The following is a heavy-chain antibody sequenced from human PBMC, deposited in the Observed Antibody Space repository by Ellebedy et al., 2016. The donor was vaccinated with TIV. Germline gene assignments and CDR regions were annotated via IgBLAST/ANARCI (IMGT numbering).Heavy chain of an antibody. CDR3: TRGYVVVPAGDNWFDP. D-gene: IGHD2-2*01. CDR1: GFTFGDYA. V-gene: IGHV3-49*03. Sequence: GESLKISXTASGFTFGDYAMSWFRQAPGKGLEWVGFIRSKAYGGTTEYAASVKGRFTISRDDSKSIAYLQMNSLKTEDTAVYYCTRGYVVVPAGDNWFDPWGQGTLVTVSS. CDR2: IRSKAYGGTT. J-gene: IGHJ5*02.